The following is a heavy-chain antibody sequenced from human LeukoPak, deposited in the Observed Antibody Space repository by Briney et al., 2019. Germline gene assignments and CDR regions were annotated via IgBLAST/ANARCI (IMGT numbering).Heavy chain of an antibody. J-gene: IGHJ4*02. V-gene: IGHV4-31*03. Sequence: SETLSLTCTVSGGSISSGGYYWSWIRQHPGKGLEWIGYIYYSGSTYYNPSLKSRVTISVDTPKNQFSLKLSSVTAADTAVYYCARHSASSGYSSSWANFDYWGQGTLVTVSS. CDR1: GGSISSGGYY. D-gene: IGHD6-13*01. CDR2: IYYSGST. CDR3: ARHSASSGYSSSWANFDY.